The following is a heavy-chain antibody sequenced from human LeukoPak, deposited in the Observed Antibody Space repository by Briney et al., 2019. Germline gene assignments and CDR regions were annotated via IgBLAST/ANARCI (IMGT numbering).Heavy chain of an antibody. D-gene: IGHD3-22*01. J-gene: IGHJ4*02. CDR2: IYYSGST. Sequence: SETLSLTCTVSGGSISSSSYYWGWIRQPPGKGLEWIGSIYYSGSTYYNPSLKSRVTISVDTSKNQFSLKLSSVTAADTAVYYCARAAGGLEGHPDYYCDSSGVPFFDYWGQGTLVTVSS. CDR3: ARAAGGLEGHPDYYCDSSGVPFFDY. CDR1: GGSISSSSYY. V-gene: IGHV4-39*07.